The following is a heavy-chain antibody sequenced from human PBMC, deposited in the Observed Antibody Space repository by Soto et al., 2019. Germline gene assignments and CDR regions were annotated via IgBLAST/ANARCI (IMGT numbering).Heavy chain of an antibody. J-gene: IGHJ4*02. CDR1: GGSIRSYY. CDR2: IYYGGNT. V-gene: IGHV4-59*01. CDR3: AKYSGYLDY. D-gene: IGHD3-22*01. Sequence: SETLSLTCTVSGGSIRSYYWSWSRQPPGKGLEWIGYIYYGGNTNYNPSFKSRVTMSVDTSKNQYSLKLRSVTAADPAVYYCAKYSGYLDYWGQGTMVTVSS.